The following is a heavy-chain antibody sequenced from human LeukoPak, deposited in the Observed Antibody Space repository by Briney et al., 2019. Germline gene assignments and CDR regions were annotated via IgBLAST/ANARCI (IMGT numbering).Heavy chain of an antibody. CDR3: ARRSGYTTGWFFDF. J-gene: IGHJ4*02. CDR2: ISCSGDNT. Sequence: GGSLRLSCAASGFSFSSYAMSWVRQAPGKGLEWVSSISCSGDNTYYAESVKGRFTISRDNSKNTLLLQMNSLRAEDTAVFYCARRSGYTTGWFFDFWGQGTLVTVSS. CDR1: GFSFSSYA. D-gene: IGHD6-19*01. V-gene: IGHV3-23*01.